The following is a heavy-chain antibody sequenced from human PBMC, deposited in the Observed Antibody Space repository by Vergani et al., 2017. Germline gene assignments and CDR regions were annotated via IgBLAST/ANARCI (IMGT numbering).Heavy chain of an antibody. V-gene: IGHV3-30*18. CDR3: AQAGSVTTGSLQYNFYMDV. J-gene: IGHJ6*03. Sequence: QVQLAESGGGRVQPGRSLRLSCAASGFSFSSHAIHWVRQAPGKGLEWVAVISNDGSKKYYADSVKGRFTISRDNSKNTLDLQMNSLRTQDTAVYYCAQAGSVTTGSLQYNFYMDVWGKGTTVIVS. CDR2: ISNDGSKK. CDR1: GFSFSSHA. D-gene: IGHD4-11*01.